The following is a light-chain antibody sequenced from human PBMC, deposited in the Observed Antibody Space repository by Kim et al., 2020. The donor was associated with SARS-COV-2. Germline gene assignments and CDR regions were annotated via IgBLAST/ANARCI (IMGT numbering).Light chain of an antibody. CDR2: AAS. CDR3: LQHNSYPSVT. CDR1: QGISNY. V-gene: IGKV1-17*03. J-gene: IGKJ3*01. Sequence: SVGDRVTITCRASQGISNYLAWFQQKPGKVPKRLMYAASSLQSGVPSRFSGSGPGTEFTLTISSLQPEDFTTYYCLQHNSYPSVTFGPGTKVDIK.